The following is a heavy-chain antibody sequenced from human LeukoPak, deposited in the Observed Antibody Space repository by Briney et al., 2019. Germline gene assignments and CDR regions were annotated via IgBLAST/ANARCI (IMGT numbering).Heavy chain of an antibody. Sequence: SVKVSCKASGGTFSSYAISRVRQAPGQGLEWMGGIIPIFGTANYAQKFQGRVTITADESTSTAYMELSSLRSEDTAVYYCARDLFSYSNVGPIWGQGTMVTVSS. CDR3: ARDLFSYSNVGPI. J-gene: IGHJ3*02. V-gene: IGHV1-69*01. D-gene: IGHD4-11*01. CDR2: IIPIFGTA. CDR1: GGTFSSYA.